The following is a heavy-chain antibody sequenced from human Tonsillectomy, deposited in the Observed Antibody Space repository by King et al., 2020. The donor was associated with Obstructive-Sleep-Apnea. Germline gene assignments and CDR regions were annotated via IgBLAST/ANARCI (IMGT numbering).Heavy chain of an antibody. J-gene: IGHJ4*02. V-gene: IGHV4-34*01. CDR2: INHSGST. D-gene: IGHD1-26*01. Sequence: VQLQQWGPGLLKPSETLSLTCAVYGESFSGFYWTWIRQPPGKGLEWIGEINHSGSTIYSPSLKSRVTISVDTSKNQFSLNLSSVTAADTAVYYCARLRAGQGSNAFDYWGQGTLVTVSS. CDR1: GESFSGFY. CDR3: ARLRAGQGSNAFDY.